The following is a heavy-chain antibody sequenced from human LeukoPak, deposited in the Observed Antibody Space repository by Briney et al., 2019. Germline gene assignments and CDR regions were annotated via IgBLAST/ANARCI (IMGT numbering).Heavy chain of an antibody. CDR3: ARVNDSGSIV. V-gene: IGHV4-59*01. Sequence: ASETLSLTCTVSGGSISGYYWSWIRQPPGKGLEGIAYIYYGGTTSYYPSLKSRVTITADTSKSQFSLKLSSVTAADTAVYYCARVNDSGSIVWGQGTMVTVSS. CDR2: IYYGGTT. J-gene: IGHJ3*01. D-gene: IGHD5-12*01. CDR1: GGSISGYY.